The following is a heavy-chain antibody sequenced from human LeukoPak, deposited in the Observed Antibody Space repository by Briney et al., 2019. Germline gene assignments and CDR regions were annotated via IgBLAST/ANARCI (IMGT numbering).Heavy chain of an antibody. CDR2: IWYDGTNK. J-gene: IGHJ4*02. D-gene: IGHD6-19*01. CDR1: GFIFSSYG. V-gene: IGHV3-33*01. CDR3: ARIAVAGNIDY. Sequence: GGSLRLSCAASGFIFSSYGMHWVRQAPGKGLERVAVIWYDGTNKYYPDSVKGRFTISRDNSKNTLYLQMNSLRAEDTAVYYCARIAVAGNIDYWGQGTLVTVSS.